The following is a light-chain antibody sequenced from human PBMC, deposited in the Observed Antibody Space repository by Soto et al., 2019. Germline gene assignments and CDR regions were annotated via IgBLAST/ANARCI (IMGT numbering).Light chain of an antibody. J-gene: IGKJ5*01. Sequence: EIVMTQSPATLPVSRGERSTLXXRASQSVSSYLAWYQQKPGQAPRLVXYDASTRATGIPARFSGSGSGTDFTLTISSLEPEDFAVYYCQQRSNWPSITFGQGTRLEIK. V-gene: IGKV3-11*01. CDR3: QQRSNWPSIT. CDR1: QSVSSY. CDR2: DAS.